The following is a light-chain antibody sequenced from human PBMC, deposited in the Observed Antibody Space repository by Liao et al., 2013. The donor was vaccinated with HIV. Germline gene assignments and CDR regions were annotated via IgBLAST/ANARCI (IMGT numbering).Light chain of an antibody. CDR2: QNN. CDR1: KLGDKF. Sequence: SYELTQPPSVSVSPGQTAIITCSGDKLGDKFACWYQQKPGQSPVLVMYQNNKRPSGIPERFSGSNSGNTATLTISGTQALDEADYYCQVWDSSSDHGVFGTGTKVTVL. V-gene: IGLV3-1*01. CDR3: QVWDSSSDHGV. J-gene: IGLJ1*01.